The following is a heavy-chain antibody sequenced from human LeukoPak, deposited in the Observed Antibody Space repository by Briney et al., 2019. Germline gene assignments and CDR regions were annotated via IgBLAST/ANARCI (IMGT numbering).Heavy chain of an antibody. J-gene: IGHJ4*02. CDR2: ISTSGSTI. Sequence: GGSLRLSCAASGFTFSSYWMSWVRQAPGKGLEWVSYISTSGSTIYYADSVKGRFTISRDNAKNSLYLQMNSLRAEDTAVYYCARTQQLVPFDYWGQGTLVTVSS. CDR1: GFTFSSYW. D-gene: IGHD6-13*01. CDR3: ARTQQLVPFDY. V-gene: IGHV3-48*04.